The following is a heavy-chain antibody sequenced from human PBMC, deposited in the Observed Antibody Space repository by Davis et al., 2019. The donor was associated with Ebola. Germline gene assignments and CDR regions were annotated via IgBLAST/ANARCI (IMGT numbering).Heavy chain of an antibody. J-gene: IGHJ4*02. CDR1: GFTFSSYS. V-gene: IGHV3-48*02. CDR2: ISSSSSTI. Sequence: GESLKISCAASGFTFSSYSMNWVRQAPGKGLEWVSYISSSSSTIYYADSVKGRFTISRDNAKNSLYLQMNSLRDEDTAVYYCARGRAYSSSYWGQGTLVTVSS. D-gene: IGHD6-6*01. CDR3: ARGRAYSSSY.